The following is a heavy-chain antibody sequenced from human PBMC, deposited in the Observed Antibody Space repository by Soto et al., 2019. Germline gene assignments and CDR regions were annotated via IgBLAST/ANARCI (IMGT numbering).Heavy chain of an antibody. CDR3: ARVVPGAEAWFGP. D-gene: IGHD2-2*01. CDR1: CYTFSNYG. CDR2: ISLYSDGT. V-gene: IGHV1-18*01. J-gene: IGHJ5*02. Sequence: QVQLVQSGGEVKRPGASVKVSCKTSCYTFSNYGITWVRQAPGQPLEWLVWISLYSDGTNYAQKFQGRVSMTTDTSTTTAYMELRSLRSDDTAVYYCARVVPGAEAWFGPWGQGTLVTVSS.